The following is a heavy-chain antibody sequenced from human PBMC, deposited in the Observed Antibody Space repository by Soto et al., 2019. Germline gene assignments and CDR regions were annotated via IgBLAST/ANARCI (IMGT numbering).Heavy chain of an antibody. CDR2: ISGSGGGT. J-gene: IGHJ1*01. D-gene: IGHD3-22*01. CDR1: GFTFNIYA. V-gene: IGHV3-23*01. CDR3: AKCGYDISGRLLRYFQH. Sequence: EVQLLESGGGLVQPGGSLRLSCAASGFTFNIYAMSWVRQAPGKGLEWVSAISGSGGGTYYADSVKGRFTISRDNSNNTLYLQMSSLRAEDTAVYYCAKCGYDISGRLLRYFQHWGQGTLVTVSS.